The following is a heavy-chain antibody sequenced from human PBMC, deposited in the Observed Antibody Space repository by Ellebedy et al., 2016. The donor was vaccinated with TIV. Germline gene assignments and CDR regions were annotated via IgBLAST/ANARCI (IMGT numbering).Heavy chain of an antibody. CDR1: GFTVSSNY. D-gene: IGHD3-9*01. V-gene: IGHV3-53*01. CDR2: IYSGGST. J-gene: IGHJ6*02. CDR3: AREGFDWSDSYFGMDV. Sequence: PGGSLRLSCAASGFTVSSNYMSWVRQAPGKGLEWVSVIYSGGSTYYADSVKGRFNIARDNSKNTLYLQMNSLRAEDTAVYYCAREGFDWSDSYFGMDVWGQGTTVTVSS.